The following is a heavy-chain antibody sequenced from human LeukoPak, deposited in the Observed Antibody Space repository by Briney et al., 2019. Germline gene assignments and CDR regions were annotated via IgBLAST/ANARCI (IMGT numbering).Heavy chain of an antibody. CDR3: ARGLYNYGHGDY. D-gene: IGHD5-18*01. Sequence: TXXLTCTVSXXXXXXXXYYXGXIRQXPGXXLXGIGSIYYSGSTYYNPSLKSRVTISVDTSKNQFSLKLSSVTAADTAVYYCARGLYNYGHGDYWGQGTLVTVSS. CDR2: IYYSGST. J-gene: IGHJ4*02. CDR1: XXXXXXXXYY. V-gene: IGHV4-39*01.